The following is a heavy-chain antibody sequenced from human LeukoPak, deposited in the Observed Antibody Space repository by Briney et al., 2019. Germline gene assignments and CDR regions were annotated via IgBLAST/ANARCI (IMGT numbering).Heavy chain of an antibody. CDR2: INPNSGGT. CDR3: ARGGSSDAIDI. J-gene: IGHJ3*02. CDR1: GYTFTGYY. V-gene: IGHV1-2*06. Sequence: ASVKVSCKASGYTFTGYYMHWVRQAPGQGLEGMGRINPNSGGTNYAQKFQGRVTMTRDTSISTAYMELSRLRSGDPAVYYCARGGSSDAIDIWGQGTMVTASS. D-gene: IGHD2-2*01.